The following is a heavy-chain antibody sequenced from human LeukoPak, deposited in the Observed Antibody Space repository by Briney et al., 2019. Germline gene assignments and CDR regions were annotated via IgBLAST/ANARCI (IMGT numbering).Heavy chain of an antibody. CDR3: AKHWRKPSYIVVVTAIRGGSFDY. CDR1: GFTFSNYA. V-gene: IGHV3-23*01. Sequence: GGSLRLSCAASGFTFSNYAMSWVRQAPGRGLEWASAISGAAGTTYYADSVKGRFTISRDNSKNTLYLQMNSLRAEDTAVYYCAKHWRKPSYIVVVTAIRGGSFDYWGQGTLVTVSS. CDR2: ISGAAGTT. J-gene: IGHJ4*02. D-gene: IGHD2-21*02.